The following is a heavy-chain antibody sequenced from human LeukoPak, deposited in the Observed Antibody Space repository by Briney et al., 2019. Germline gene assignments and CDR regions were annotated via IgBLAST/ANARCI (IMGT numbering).Heavy chain of an antibody. CDR3: ARAAAAGQFDY. CDR1: GYTFTGYY. V-gene: IGHV1-2*02. J-gene: IGHJ4*02. Sequence: GASVKVSCKASGYTFTGYYMHWVRQAPGQGLEWMGWINPNNGGTNYAQKFQGRVTMTRDTSISTAYMELSRLRSDDTAVYYCARAAAAGQFDYWGQGTLVTVSS. CDR2: INPNNGGT. D-gene: IGHD6-13*01.